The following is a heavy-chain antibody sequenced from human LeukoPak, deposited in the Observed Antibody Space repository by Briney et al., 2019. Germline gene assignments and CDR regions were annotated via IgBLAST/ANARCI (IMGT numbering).Heavy chain of an antibody. J-gene: IGHJ4*02. V-gene: IGHV3-23*01. CDR2: MSGSGGST. CDR3: AKDPGVGGSYSYFDD. CDR1: GFIFSRYA. Sequence: GGSLRLSCAASGFIFSRYAMSWVRQAPGKGLEWVSIMSGSGGSTDYADSVKGRFTISRDNSKNTLYLQMNSLRAEDTAVYYCAKDPGVGGSYSYFDDWGQGTLVTVSS. D-gene: IGHD1-26*01.